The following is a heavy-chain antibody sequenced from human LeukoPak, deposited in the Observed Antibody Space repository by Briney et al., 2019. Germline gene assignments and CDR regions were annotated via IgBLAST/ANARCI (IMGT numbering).Heavy chain of an antibody. Sequence: ASVKVSCKALGYTFTGYYMHWVRQAPGQGLEWMGWINPKSGGTNYAQEFQGRVTMTRDASISTAYMELRSLTSDDTAVYYCARGWTDDTGYWGQGTLVTVSS. J-gene: IGHJ4*02. CDR3: ARGWTDDTGY. V-gene: IGHV1-2*02. D-gene: IGHD1-1*01. CDR1: GYTFTGYY. CDR2: INPKSGGT.